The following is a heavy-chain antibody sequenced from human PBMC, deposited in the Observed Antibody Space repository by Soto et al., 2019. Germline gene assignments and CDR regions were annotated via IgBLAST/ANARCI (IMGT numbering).Heavy chain of an antibody. CDR1: GASIAGGSYY. D-gene: IGHD5-12*01. V-gene: IGHV4-30-4*01. J-gene: IGHJ5*02. Sequence: PSETLSLTCSVSGASIAGGSYYWSWVRQPPGKGLEWIGYIPSRGRPFYNPSLTSRGTISADSSKNQLSLQLTSVTAADTAVYYCVRDQYSGYDFALWGQGNLVTSPQ. CDR2: IPSRGRP. CDR3: VRDQYSGYDFAL.